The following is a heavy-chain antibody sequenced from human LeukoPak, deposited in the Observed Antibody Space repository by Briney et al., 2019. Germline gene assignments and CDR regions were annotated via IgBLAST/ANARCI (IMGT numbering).Heavy chain of an antibody. CDR3: ARDDIVGADDAFDI. CDR1: GFTFSSYS. Sequence: GGSLRLSCAASGFTFSSYSMNWVRQAPGKGLEWVSYISSSSSTIYYADSVKGRFTISRDNAKNSLYLQMNSLRAEDTAVYYCARDDIVGADDAFDIWGQGTMVTVSS. J-gene: IGHJ3*02. CDR2: ISSSSSTI. D-gene: IGHD1-26*01. V-gene: IGHV3-48*01.